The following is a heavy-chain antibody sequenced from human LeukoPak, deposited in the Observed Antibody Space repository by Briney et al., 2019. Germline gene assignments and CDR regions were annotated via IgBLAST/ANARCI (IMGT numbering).Heavy chain of an antibody. CDR1: GFTFSSYA. CDR2: ISDSGGST. D-gene: IGHD2-21*01. CDR3: AKELAVIGRPDFDY. Sequence: GGSLRLSCAASGFTFSSYAMSWVRQAPGKGLEWVSGISDSGGSTYYADSVKGRFTISRDNSTKTLYLQMKSLRAEDTALYYCAKELAVIGRPDFDYAGQGSLVSV. J-gene: IGHJ4*02. V-gene: IGHV3-23*01.